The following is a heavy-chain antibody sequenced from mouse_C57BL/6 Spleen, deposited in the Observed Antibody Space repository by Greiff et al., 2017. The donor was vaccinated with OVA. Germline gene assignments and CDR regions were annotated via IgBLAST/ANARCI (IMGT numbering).Heavy chain of an antibody. CDR2: ISSGSSTI. Sequence: EVKLMESGGGLVKPGGSLKLSCAASGFTFSDYGMHWVRQAPEKGLEWVAYISSGSSTIYYADTVKGRFTISRDNAKNTLFLQMTSLRSEDTAMYYCARPSYYSNSTFAYWGQGTLVTVSA. V-gene: IGHV5-17*01. CDR1: GFTFSDYG. D-gene: IGHD2-5*01. CDR3: ARPSYYSNSTFAY. J-gene: IGHJ3*01.